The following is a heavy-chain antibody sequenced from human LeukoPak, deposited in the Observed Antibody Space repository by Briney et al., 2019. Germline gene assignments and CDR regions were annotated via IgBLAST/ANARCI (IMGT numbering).Heavy chain of an antibody. D-gene: IGHD3-10*01. CDR3: ARDRGEGYYFDY. Sequence: ASVKVSCKASGYTFPSYYMHWVRQAPGQGLEWVGGINPSGGSTSYAQKFQGRLTMNRDTSTSTVYMGLSSLRSEDTAVYYCARDRGEGYYFDYWGQGTLVTDSS. CDR2: INPSGGST. V-gene: IGHV1-46*01. J-gene: IGHJ4*02. CDR1: GYTFPSYY.